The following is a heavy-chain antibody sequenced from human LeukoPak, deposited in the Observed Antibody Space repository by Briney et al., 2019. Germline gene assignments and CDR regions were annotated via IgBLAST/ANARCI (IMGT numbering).Heavy chain of an antibody. CDR1: GGSISSYY. D-gene: IGHD1-26*01. V-gene: IGHV4-59*01. CDR2: IYYSGST. Sequence: SETLSLTCTVSGGSISSYYWSWIRQPPGKGLEWIGYIYYSGSTNYSPSLKSRVTISVDTSKNQFSLKLSSVTAADTAVYYCARGGGSYSNWFDPWGQGTLVTVSS. CDR3: ARGGGSYSNWFDP. J-gene: IGHJ5*02.